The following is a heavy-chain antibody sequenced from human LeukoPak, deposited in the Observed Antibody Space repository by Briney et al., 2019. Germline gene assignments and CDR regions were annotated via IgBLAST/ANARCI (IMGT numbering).Heavy chain of an antibody. V-gene: IGHV3-23*01. CDR1: GFTFSSYA. D-gene: IGHD2-2*01. CDR3: ARAPDIVVVPAAIGGGYMDV. Sequence: TGGSLRLSCAASGFTFSSYAMSWVRQAPGKGLEWVSGISGSGGSTYYADSVKGRYTISRDNSKNTLYLQMNSLRAEDTAVYYCARAPDIVVVPAAIGGGYMDVWGKGTTVTVSS. CDR2: ISGSGGST. J-gene: IGHJ6*03.